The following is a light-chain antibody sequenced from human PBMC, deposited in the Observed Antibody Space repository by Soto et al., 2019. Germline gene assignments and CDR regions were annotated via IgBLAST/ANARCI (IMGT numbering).Light chain of an antibody. CDR3: QRYGSSPT. CDR2: GAA. Sequence: EIVLTQSTGTLSLSQGERATLSCRASQTISSDYLAWYQQKPGQAPRLLIFGAATRAADIPDRFSGSGSGTDFTLTISRLEPEDFAVYYCQRYGSSPTFGQGTTGDIK. V-gene: IGKV3-20*01. J-gene: IGKJ1*01. CDR1: QTISSDY.